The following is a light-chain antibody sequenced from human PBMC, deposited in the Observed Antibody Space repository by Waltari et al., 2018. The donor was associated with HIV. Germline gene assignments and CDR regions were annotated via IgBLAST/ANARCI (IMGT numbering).Light chain of an antibody. J-gene: IGLJ2*01. V-gene: IGLV2-14*03. CDR1: RTGVGGLTF. CDR2: EVT. CDR3: SSYTSSSLEI. Sequence: SALTQPAPVSGSPGPSITISCTRTRTGVGGLTFVSWYQQHPGKAPKPMIYEVTNRPSGVSSRFSGSKSRNTASLTISGLQVEDEADYYCSSYTSSSLEIFGGGTKLTVL.